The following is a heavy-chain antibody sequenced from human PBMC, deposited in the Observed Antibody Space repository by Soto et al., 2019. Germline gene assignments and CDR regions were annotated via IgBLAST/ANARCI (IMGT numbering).Heavy chain of an antibody. CDR1: GFTFSSYW. CDR2: IKQDGSEK. CDR3: ARAAYSSSWLDY. Sequence: SLRVSCSAAGFTFSSYWMSWVRQAPGKGLEWVANIKQDGSEKYYVDSVKGRFTISRDNAKNSLYLQMNSLRAEDTAVYYCARAAYSSSWLDYWGQGTLVTVSS. V-gene: IGHV3-7*03. D-gene: IGHD6-13*01. J-gene: IGHJ4*02.